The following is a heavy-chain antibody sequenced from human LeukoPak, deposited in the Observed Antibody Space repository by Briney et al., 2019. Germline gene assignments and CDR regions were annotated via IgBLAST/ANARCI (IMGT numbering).Heavy chain of an antibody. CDR1: GFTFSDFP. J-gene: IGHJ2*01. V-gene: IGHV3-23*01. Sequence: PGGSLRLSCAASGFTFSDFPLTWVRLTPGKGLESFSSISAAGDRTYYVDSVKGRFTISRDNSRNTLYLQMNGLRAEDTAVYYCARISDHNWYFDLWGRGTLVTVSS. D-gene: IGHD1-14*01. CDR2: ISAAGDRT. CDR3: ARISDHNWYFDL.